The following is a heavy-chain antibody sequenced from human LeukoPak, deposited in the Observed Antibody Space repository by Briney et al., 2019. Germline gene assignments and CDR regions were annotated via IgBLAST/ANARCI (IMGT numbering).Heavy chain of an antibody. D-gene: IGHD3-22*01. V-gene: IGHV3-13*01. CDR1: GFTFSSYD. J-gene: IGHJ4*02. CDR2: IGTLGDT. Sequence: GGSLRLSCAASGFTFSSYDMHWVRQATGKGLERVSAIGTLGDTDYPDSVKGRFTISRENAKNSVYLQMNNLRAGDTAVYYCARGRNSNYYDSSGYYPYWGQGTLVTVSS. CDR3: ARGRNSNYYDSSGYYPY.